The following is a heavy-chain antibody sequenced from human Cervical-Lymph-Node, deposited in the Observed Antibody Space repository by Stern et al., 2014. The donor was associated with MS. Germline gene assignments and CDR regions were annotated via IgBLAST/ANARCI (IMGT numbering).Heavy chain of an antibody. V-gene: IGHV1-2*06. CDR2: IIPNNGAT. CDR3: ARRRTMTGILDS. D-gene: IGHD3-9*01. CDR1: GYIFSDYY. Sequence: VQLVESGAEVKKPGASVKVSCKASGYIFSDYYIHWVRQAPGHGLEWMGRIIPNNGATDYAQKFQARVTMTRDTSTGTAYMDLSGLTSDDMAMYYCARRRTMTGILDSWGQGSLVTVSS. J-gene: IGHJ5*01.